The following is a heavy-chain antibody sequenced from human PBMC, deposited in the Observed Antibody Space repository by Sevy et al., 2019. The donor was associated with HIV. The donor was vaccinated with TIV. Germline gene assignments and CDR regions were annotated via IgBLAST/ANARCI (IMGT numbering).Heavy chain of an antibody. CDR2: ISYDGSNK. Sequence: GGSLRLSCAASGFTFSSYAMHWVRQAPGKGLEWVAVISYDGSNKYYADSVKGRFTIPRDNSKNTLYLQMNSLRAEDTAVYYCAGLIAAAVDYYYYMDVWGKGTTVTVSS. V-gene: IGHV3-30-3*01. CDR1: GFTFSSYA. CDR3: AGLIAAAVDYYYYMDV. J-gene: IGHJ6*03. D-gene: IGHD6-13*01.